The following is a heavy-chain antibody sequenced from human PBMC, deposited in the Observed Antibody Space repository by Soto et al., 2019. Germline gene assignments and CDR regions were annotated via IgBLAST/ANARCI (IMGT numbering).Heavy chain of an antibody. CDR2: ISYDGSNK. V-gene: IGHV3-30*18. CDR1: GFTFSSYG. Sequence: QPGGSLRLSCAASGFTFSSYGMHWVRQVPGKGLEWVAVISYDGSNKYYADSVKGRFTISRDNSKNTLYLQMNSLRAEDTAVYYWAKVLHSGGTPEIQTWGQGNLVTVSS. D-gene: IGHD1-26*01. CDR3: AKVLHSGGTPEIQT. J-gene: IGHJ1*01.